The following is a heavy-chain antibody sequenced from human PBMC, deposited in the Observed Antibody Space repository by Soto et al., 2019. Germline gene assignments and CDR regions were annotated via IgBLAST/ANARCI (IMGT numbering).Heavy chain of an antibody. V-gene: IGHV4-59*12. Sequence: SETLSLTCVVSGGSITSYHWSWIRQFPGKGLEWIAYTAYTGNTNYNPSLKSPVTISMDTSKNQFSLKLTSMTAADTAVYYCARGSVETVDSSGHYEYWGQGTPVTVSS. CDR3: ARGSVETVDSSGHYEY. CDR1: GGSITSYH. CDR2: TAYTGNT. D-gene: IGHD3-22*01. J-gene: IGHJ4*02.